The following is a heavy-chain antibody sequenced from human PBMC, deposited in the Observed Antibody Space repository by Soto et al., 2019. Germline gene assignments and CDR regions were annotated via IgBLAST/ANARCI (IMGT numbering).Heavy chain of an antibody. D-gene: IGHD6-13*01. Sequence: ASVKVSCKVSGYTITELSMHWVRQAPGKGLEWMGGFDPEDGETIYARKFQGRVTMTEDTSTDTAYMELSSLRSEDTAVYYCATAMTYSSSWFWFDPWGQGTLVTVSS. J-gene: IGHJ5*02. CDR3: ATAMTYSSSWFWFDP. CDR2: FDPEDGET. CDR1: GYTITELS. V-gene: IGHV1-24*01.